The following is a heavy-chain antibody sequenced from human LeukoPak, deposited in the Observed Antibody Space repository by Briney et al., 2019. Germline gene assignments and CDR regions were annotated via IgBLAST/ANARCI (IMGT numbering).Heavy chain of an antibody. J-gene: IGHJ5*02. Sequence: SETLSLTCTVSGGSISSYYWSWIRQPPGKGLEWIGYIYYSGSTNYNPSLKSRVTISVDTSKNQLSLKLSSVTAADTAVYYCARAGIVVVPAAWFDPWGQGTLVTVSS. CDR3: ARAGIVVVPAAWFDP. V-gene: IGHV4-59*01. D-gene: IGHD2-2*01. CDR2: IYYSGST. CDR1: GGSISSYY.